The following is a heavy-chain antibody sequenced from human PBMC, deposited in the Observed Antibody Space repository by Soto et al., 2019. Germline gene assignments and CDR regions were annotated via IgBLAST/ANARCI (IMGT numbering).Heavy chain of an antibody. J-gene: IGHJ4*02. Sequence: PGGSLRLSRSASGFNFAAYTMSWVRLTPGKGLEWVGFIRRIAYGGTTDYAASVKGRFTISRDDSRKIVYLQMSRLKIEDTAVYYCSRSLAIDFDSWGQGTLVTVSS. V-gene: IGHV3-49*04. CDR3: SRSLAIDFDS. CDR1: GFNFAAYT. CDR2: IRRIAYGGTT.